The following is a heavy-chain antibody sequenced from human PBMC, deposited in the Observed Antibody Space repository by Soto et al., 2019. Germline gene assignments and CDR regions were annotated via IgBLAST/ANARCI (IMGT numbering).Heavy chain of an antibody. V-gene: IGHV3-23*01. J-gene: IGHJ4*02. CDR1: GFTFSSYA. D-gene: IGHD1-26*01. CDR2: ISGSGGST. Sequence: EVQLLESGGGLVQPGGSLRLSCAASGFTFSSYAMSWVRQAPGKGLEWVSAISGSGGSTYYADSVKGRFTISRDNSKNTLYLQMSSLRAEDTAVYYCAKGSGGGSYSALDYWGQGTLVTVSS. CDR3: AKGSGGGSYSALDY.